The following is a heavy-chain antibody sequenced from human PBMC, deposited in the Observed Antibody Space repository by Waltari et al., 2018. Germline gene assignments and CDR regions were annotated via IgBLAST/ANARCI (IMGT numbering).Heavy chain of an antibody. CDR3: ARRFGDIVVVVAATGGFDY. V-gene: IGHV4-34*01. CDR2: INHSGST. J-gene: IGHJ4*02. D-gene: IGHD2-15*01. Sequence: QVQLKQGGGGLLKPSETLSLTCAVQGGSFSGYYWSWIRKPPGKGLEWIGEINHSGSTNYNPSLKSRVTISVDTSKNQFSLKLSSVTAADTAVYYCARRFGDIVVVVAATGGFDYWGQGTLVTVSS. CDR1: GGSFSGYY.